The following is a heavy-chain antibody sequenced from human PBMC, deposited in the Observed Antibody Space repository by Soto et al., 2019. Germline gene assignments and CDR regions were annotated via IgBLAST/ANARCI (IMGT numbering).Heavy chain of an antibody. J-gene: IGHJ6*02. V-gene: IGHV4-31*03. D-gene: IGHD5-12*01. CDR3: ARGGDGYNAHYYYYGMDV. Sequence: SETLSLTCTVSGGSISSGGYYWSWIRQHPGKGLEWIGYIYYSGSTYYNPSLKSRVTISVDTSKNQFSLKLSSVTAADTAVYYCARGGDGYNAHYYYYGMDVWGQGTTVTVSS. CDR2: IYYSGST. CDR1: GGSISSGGYY.